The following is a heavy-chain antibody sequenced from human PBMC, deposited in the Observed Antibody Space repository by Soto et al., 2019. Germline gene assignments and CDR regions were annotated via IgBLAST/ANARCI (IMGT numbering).Heavy chain of an antibody. CDR2: ISCSGSNT. J-gene: IGHJ4*02. CDR3: AKDSHPTTPPAHSD. CDR1: GFTFSSYG. Sequence: PGGSLRLSCAASGFTFSSYGMHWVRQAPGKGLEWVSAISCSGSNTYYADSVKGRFTISRDNSKNTLYLQMNSLRAEDTAVYYCAKDSHPTTPPAHSDWGQGTLVTVSS. V-gene: IGHV3-23*01. D-gene: IGHD3-10*01.